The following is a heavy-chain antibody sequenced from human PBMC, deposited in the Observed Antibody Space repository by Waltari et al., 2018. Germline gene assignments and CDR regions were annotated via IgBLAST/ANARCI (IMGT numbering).Heavy chain of an antibody. Sequence: EVQLVESGGGLVQPGGSLRLSCAASGFIFSSYWMHWVRQAPGKGLVSVSHIKMDGSITNYADSVKGRFTISRDNAKNTLFLQMNSLRADDTAVYYCVLYSSSFLGDCWGQGTLVTVST. CDR2: IKMDGSIT. J-gene: IGHJ4*02. D-gene: IGHD6-13*01. V-gene: IGHV3-74*01. CDR3: VLYSSSFLGDC. CDR1: GFIFSSYW.